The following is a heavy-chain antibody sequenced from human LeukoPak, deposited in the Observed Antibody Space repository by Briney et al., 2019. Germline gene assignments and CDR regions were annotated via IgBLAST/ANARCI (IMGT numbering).Heavy chain of an antibody. CDR2: INPNSGGK. V-gene: IGHV1-2*02. J-gene: IGHJ4*02. CDR1: GGTFSSYA. Sequence: ASVKVSCKASGGTFSSYAISWVRQAPGQGLEWMGWINPNSGGKNYAQKFQGRVTMTRDTSINTAFMELSRLRSDDTAVYYCARVKGYSYGLDYWGQGTLVTVSS. D-gene: IGHD5-18*01. CDR3: ARVKGYSYGLDY.